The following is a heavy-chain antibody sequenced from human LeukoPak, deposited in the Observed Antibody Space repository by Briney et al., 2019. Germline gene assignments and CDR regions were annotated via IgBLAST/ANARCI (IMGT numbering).Heavy chain of an antibody. D-gene: IGHD6-13*01. CDR3: ARGGYSSRWYPGGNWFDP. V-gene: IGHV1-8*01. CDR1: GYTFTSYD. CDR2: MNPNSGNT. J-gene: IGHJ5*02. Sequence: GASVKVSCKASGYTFTSYDINWVRQATGQGLEWMGWMNPNSGNTGYAQKFQGRVTMTRNTSISTAYMELSSLRSEDTAVYYCARGGYSSRWYPGGNWFDPWGQGTLVTVSS.